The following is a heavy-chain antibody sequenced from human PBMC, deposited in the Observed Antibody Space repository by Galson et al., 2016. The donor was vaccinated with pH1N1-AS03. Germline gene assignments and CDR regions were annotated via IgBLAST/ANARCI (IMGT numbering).Heavy chain of an antibody. J-gene: IGHJ3*02. CDR3: ARDRDTREHWVAFDI. D-gene: IGHD1-26*01. CDR1: GYIFTGFY. V-gene: IGHV1-2*04. CDR2: INTDSGVT. Sequence: SVKVSCKASGYIFTGFYVHWVRQAPGQGLEWMGWINTDSGVTNYAQKFEAWVTMTRDTSVSTAYMELYGLKSDDTAVYYCARDRDTREHWVAFDIWGQGTVITVSS.